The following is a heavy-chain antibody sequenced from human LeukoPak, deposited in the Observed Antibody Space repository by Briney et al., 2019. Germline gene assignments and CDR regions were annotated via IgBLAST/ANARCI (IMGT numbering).Heavy chain of an antibody. J-gene: IGHJ6*02. CDR3: ARDRVVPAAMLGYYYYYGMDV. CDR2: INSDGSST. Sequence: PGGSLRLSCAASGFTFSSYWMHWVRQAPGKGLVWVSRINSDGSSTSYADSVKGRFTISRDDAKNTLYLQMNSLRAEDTAVYYGARDRVVPAAMLGYYYYYGMDVWGQGTTVTVSS. D-gene: IGHD2-2*01. V-gene: IGHV3-74*01. CDR1: GFTFSSYW.